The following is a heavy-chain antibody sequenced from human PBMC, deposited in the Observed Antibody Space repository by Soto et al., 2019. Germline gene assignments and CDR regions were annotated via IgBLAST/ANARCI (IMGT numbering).Heavy chain of an antibody. CDR3: AREEYYDSSGMGDAFDI. D-gene: IGHD3-22*01. V-gene: IGHV3-33*01. CDR2: IWYDGSNK. Sequence: GGSLRLSCAASGFTFSSYGMHWVRQAPGKGLEWVAVIWYDGSNKYYADSVKGRLTISRDSSKNTLYLQMNSLRAEDTAVYYCAREEYYDSSGMGDAFDIWGQGTMVTVSS. J-gene: IGHJ3*02. CDR1: GFTFSSYG.